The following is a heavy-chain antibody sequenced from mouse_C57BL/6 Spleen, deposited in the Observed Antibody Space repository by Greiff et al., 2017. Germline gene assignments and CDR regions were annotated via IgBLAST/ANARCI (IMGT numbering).Heavy chain of an antibody. CDR1: GYTFTEYT. V-gene: IGHV1-62-2*01. CDR3: ARHEAGYDGYYPLFDY. Sequence: QVQLKQSGAELVKPGASVKLSCKASGYTFTEYTIHWVKQRSGQGLEWIGWFYPGSGSIKYNEKFKDKATLTADKSSSTVYMELSRLTSEDSAVYFCARHEAGYDGYYPLFDYWGQGTTLTVSS. J-gene: IGHJ2*01. D-gene: IGHD2-3*01. CDR2: FYPGSGSI.